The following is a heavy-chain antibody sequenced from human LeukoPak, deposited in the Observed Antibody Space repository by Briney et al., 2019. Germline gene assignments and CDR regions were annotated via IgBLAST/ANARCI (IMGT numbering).Heavy chain of an antibody. D-gene: IGHD1/OR15-1a*01. J-gene: IGHJ4*02. CDR1: GDSISSGVYY. CDR3: ASQLGGTTFH. V-gene: IGHV4-31*03. CDR2: IYDSGST. Sequence: PSETLSLTCTVSGDSISSGVYYWSWIRQHPGKGLEWIGYIYDSGSTYSSPSLKSRVSMSLDTSKNQFSLRLNSVTAAETAVYYCASQLGGTTFHWGQGTLVTVSS.